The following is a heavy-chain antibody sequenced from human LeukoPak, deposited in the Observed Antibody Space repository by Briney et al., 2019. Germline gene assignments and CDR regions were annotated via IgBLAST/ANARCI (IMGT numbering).Heavy chain of an antibody. CDR1: GFTFSNAW. CDR2: IKSNNDGGTT. CDR3: TTFPSGFDI. V-gene: IGHV3-15*05. J-gene: IGHJ3*02. D-gene: IGHD3-3*01. Sequence: GGSLRLSCAASGFTFSNAWMSWVRQAPGKGLEWVGRIKSNNDGGTTDYAAPVKGRVTISRDDSKNTLYLQMNTLKTEDTAVYYCTTFPSGFDIWGQGTVVSVSS.